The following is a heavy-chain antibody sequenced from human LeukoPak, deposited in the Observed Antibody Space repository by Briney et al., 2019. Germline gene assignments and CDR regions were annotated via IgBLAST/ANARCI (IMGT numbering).Heavy chain of an antibody. V-gene: IGHV3-7*01. D-gene: IGHD3-3*01. CDR2: IKDSGIEK. CDR1: GFTFSSYS. Sequence: GSLRLSCAGSGFTFSSYSMGWVRQAPGKGLEWVANIKDSGIEKEYVDSVKGRFTISRDNAKNSLYLQMNSLRVEDTALYFCARWRGAQSEFDYWGQGAQVTVCS. J-gene: IGHJ4*02. CDR3: ARWRGAQSEFDY.